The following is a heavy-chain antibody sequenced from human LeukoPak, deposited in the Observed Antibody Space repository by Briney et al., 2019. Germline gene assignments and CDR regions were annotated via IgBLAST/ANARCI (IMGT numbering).Heavy chain of an antibody. D-gene: IGHD5-18*01. V-gene: IGHV1-8*03. CDR2: MNPNSGNT. J-gene: IGHJ6*03. CDR3: ARGPWIQLWPLRDCYMDV. Sequence: GASVKVSCKASGYTFTSYDINWVRQATGQGLEWMGWMNPNSGNTGYAQKFQGRVTITRNTSISTAYMELSNLRSEDTAVYYCARGPWIQLWPLRDCYMDVWGKGTTITVSS. CDR1: GYTFTSYD.